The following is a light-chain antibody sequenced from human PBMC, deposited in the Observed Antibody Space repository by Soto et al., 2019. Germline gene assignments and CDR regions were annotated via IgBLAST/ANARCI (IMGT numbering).Light chain of an antibody. Sequence: EIVLTQSPGTLSLSPGERATLSCRASQTVATTYLAWYQQKPGQAPRLLIYGTSTRATGVPDRFSGSGSVNDFTLTISRLEPEDFAVYYCQQYGTSPRYTFGQGTKLEIK. CDR1: QTVATTY. CDR3: QQYGTSPRYT. CDR2: GTS. J-gene: IGKJ2*01. V-gene: IGKV3-20*01.